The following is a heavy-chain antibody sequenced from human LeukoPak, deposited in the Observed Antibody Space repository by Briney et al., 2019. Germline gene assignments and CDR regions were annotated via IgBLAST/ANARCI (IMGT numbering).Heavy chain of an antibody. Sequence: GGSLRLSCAASGFTFSSYAMSWVRQAPGKGLEWVSAISGSGGSTYYADSVKGRFTISRDNSKNTLYLQMNSLRAEDTAVYYCAKAEDITMIVVVNTYFDYWGQGTLVTVSS. CDR3: AKAEDITMIVVVNTYFDY. V-gene: IGHV3-23*01. CDR1: GFTFSSYA. CDR2: ISGSGGST. D-gene: IGHD3-22*01. J-gene: IGHJ4*02.